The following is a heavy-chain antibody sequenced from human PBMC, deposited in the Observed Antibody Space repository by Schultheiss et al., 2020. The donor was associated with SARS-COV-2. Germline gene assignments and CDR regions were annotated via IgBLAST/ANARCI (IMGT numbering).Heavy chain of an antibody. D-gene: IGHD6-19*01. J-gene: IGHJ4*02. CDR3: ARAVAGYFDY. Sequence: ASVKVSCKASGYTFTSYYMHWVRQATGQGLEWMAWINPNSGGTEFAQKFQGRVTMTRDTSISTAYMELRSLRSDDTAVYYCARAVAGYFDYWGQGTLVTVSS. V-gene: IGHV1-2*02. CDR1: GYTFTSYY. CDR2: INPNSGGT.